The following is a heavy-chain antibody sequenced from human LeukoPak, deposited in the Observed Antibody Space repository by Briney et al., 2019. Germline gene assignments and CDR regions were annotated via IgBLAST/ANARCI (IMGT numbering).Heavy chain of an antibody. CDR3: ARHKYYGSGSPPNRVDY. Sequence: GASVKVSCKASGYTFTSYDINWVRQATGQGLEWMGWMNPNSGNTGYAQKFQGRVTMTRDTSTSAAYMELSSQRSEDIDVYYCARHKYYGSGSPPNRVDYWGQGTLVTVSS. D-gene: IGHD3-10*01. CDR2: MNPNSGNT. J-gene: IGHJ4*02. CDR1: GYTFTSYD. V-gene: IGHV1-8*01.